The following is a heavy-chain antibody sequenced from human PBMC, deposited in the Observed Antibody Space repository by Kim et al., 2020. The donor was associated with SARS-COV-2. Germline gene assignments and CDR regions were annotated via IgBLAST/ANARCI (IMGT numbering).Heavy chain of an antibody. Sequence: ASVKVSCKASGGTFSNYAINWVRQATGQGLEWMGWMHPNSDIPIYAQKFQGRLTMTPNISTSTAYMELSSLTTENTAGYYSASGNRGVGGEQVTVSPYY. D-gene: IGHD2-21*02. CDR2: MHPNSDIP. V-gene: IGHV1-8*01. J-gene: IGHJ6*03. CDR3: ASGNRGVGGEQVTVSPYY. CDR1: GGTFSNYA.